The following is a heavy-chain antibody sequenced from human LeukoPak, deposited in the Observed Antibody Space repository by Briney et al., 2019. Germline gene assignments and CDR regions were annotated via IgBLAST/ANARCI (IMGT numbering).Heavy chain of an antibody. D-gene: IGHD2-15*01. J-gene: IGHJ5*01. V-gene: IGHV3-23*01. CDR2: ISGSGGST. CDR1: GFTFSSYA. CDR3: AKMPFVVVVAARNWFDS. Sequence: QPGGSLRLSCAASGFTFSSYAMSWVRQAPGKGLECVSAISGSGGSTYYADSVKGRFTISSDNSKNTLYLQMNSMRAEDTAVYYCAKMPFVVVVAARNWFDSWGQGNVVTVSS.